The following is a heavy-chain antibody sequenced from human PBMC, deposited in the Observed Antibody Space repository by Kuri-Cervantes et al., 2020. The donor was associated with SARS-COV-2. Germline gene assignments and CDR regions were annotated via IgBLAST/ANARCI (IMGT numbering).Heavy chain of an antibody. V-gene: IGHV3-21*01. D-gene: IGHD2-2*02. CDR3: TTGCSSTSCYRGVGYYYMDV. Sequence: GESLKISCAASGFTFSSYSMNWVRQAPEKGLEWVSSISSSSSYIYYADSVKGRFTISRDNAKNSLYLQMNSLRAEDTAVYYCTTGCSSTSCYRGVGYYYMDVWGKGTTVTVSS. J-gene: IGHJ6*03. CDR2: ISSSSSYI. CDR1: GFTFSSYS.